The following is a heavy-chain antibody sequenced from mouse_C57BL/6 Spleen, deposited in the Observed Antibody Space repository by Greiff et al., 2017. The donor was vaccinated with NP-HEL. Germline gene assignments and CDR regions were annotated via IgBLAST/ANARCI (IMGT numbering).Heavy chain of an antibody. CDR3: ASYYGRHFDV. V-gene: IGHV5-17*01. CDR1: GFTFSDYG. Sequence: EVKLQESGGGLVKPGGSLKLSCAASGFTFSDYGMHWVRQAPEKGLEWVAYISSGSSTIYYADTVKGRFTISRDNAKNTLFLQMTSLRSEDTAMYYCASYYGRHFDVWGTGTTVTVSS. J-gene: IGHJ1*03. D-gene: IGHD1-1*01. CDR2: ISSGSSTI.